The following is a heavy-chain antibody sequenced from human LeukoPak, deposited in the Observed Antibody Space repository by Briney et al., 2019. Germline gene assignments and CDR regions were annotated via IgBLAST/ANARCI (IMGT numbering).Heavy chain of an antibody. D-gene: IGHD2-2*02. V-gene: IGHV4-59*08. CDR2: IYYSGST. Sequence: PSETLSLTCTVSGGSNSSYYWSWIRQPPGKGLEWIGYIYYSGSTNYNPSLKSRVTISVDTSKNQFSLKLSSVTAADTAVYYCARRGVPAAIRYFQHWGQGTLVTVSS. J-gene: IGHJ1*01. CDR1: GGSNSSYY. CDR3: ARRGVPAAIRYFQH.